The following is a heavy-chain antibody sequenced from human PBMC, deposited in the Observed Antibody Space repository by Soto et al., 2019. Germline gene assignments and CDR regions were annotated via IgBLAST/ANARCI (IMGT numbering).Heavy chain of an antibody. CDR2: IIPILGIA. CDR1: GGTFSSYT. Sequence: QVQLVQSGAEVKKPGSSVKVSCKASGGTFSSYTISWVRQAPGQGLEWMGRIIPILGIANYAQKFQGRVTISADKSTSTAYMELSSLRSEYTAVYYCARKHGYTDDAFDIWGQGTMVTVSS. CDR3: ARKHGYTDDAFDI. D-gene: IGHD5-12*01. V-gene: IGHV1-69*02. J-gene: IGHJ3*02.